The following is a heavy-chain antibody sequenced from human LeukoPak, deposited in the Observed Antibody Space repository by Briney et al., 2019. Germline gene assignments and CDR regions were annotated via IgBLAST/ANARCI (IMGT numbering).Heavy chain of an antibody. V-gene: IGHV3-30*18. J-gene: IGHJ4*02. D-gene: IGHD3-22*01. CDR3: AKDQAYYDGGY. Sequence: SLRLSCAASGFTFSNYAMHWVRQAPGKGLEWVAVISYDGSNKYYADSVKGRFTISRDNSKNTLYLQMNSLRAEDTAVYYCAKDQAYYDGGYWGQGTLVTVSS. CDR1: GFTFSNYA. CDR2: ISYDGSNK.